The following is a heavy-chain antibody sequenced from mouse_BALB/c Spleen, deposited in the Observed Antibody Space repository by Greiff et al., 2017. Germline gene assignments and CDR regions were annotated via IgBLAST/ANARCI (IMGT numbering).Heavy chain of an antibody. J-gene: IGHJ1*01. Sequence: EVMLVESGGGLVKPGGSLKLSCAASGFTFSSYAMSWVRQTPEKRLEWVASISSGGSTYYPDSVKGRFTISRDNARNILYLQMSSLRSEDTAMYYCARGGDYGSLYWYFDVWGAGTTVTVSS. CDR1: GFTFSSYA. CDR2: ISSGGST. D-gene: IGHD1-1*01. CDR3: ARGGDYGSLYWYFDV. V-gene: IGHV5-6-5*01.